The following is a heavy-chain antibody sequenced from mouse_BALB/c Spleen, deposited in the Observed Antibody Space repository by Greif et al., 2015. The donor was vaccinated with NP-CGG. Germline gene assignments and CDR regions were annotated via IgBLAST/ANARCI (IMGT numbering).Heavy chain of an antibody. CDR3: AKNYGSSYWYFDV. J-gene: IGHJ1*01. D-gene: IGHD1-1*01. Sequence: VQLQESGPGLVQPSQSLSITCTVSGFSSTSYGVHWVRQSPGKGLEWLGVIWRGGSTDYNAASMSRLSITKDNSKSQVFFKMNSLQADDTAIYYCAKNYGSSYWYFDVWGAGTTVTVSS. V-gene: IGHV2-5*01. CDR2: IWRGGST. CDR1: GFSSTSYG.